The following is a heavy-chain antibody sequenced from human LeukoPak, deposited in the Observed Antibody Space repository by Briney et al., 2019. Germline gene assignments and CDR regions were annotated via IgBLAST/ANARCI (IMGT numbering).Heavy chain of an antibody. D-gene: IGHD2-15*01. V-gene: IGHV1-8*01. J-gene: IGHJ4*02. Sequence: ASVKVSCKASGYTFTSYDNNWVRQATGQGLEWMGGMNPNSGNTGYAQKFRGRVTMTRNTSISTAYMELSSLRSEDTAVYYCARVPRRGYCSGGSCYYFDYWGQGTLVTVSS. CDR3: ARVPRRGYCSGGSCYYFDY. CDR2: MNPNSGNT. CDR1: GYTFTSYD.